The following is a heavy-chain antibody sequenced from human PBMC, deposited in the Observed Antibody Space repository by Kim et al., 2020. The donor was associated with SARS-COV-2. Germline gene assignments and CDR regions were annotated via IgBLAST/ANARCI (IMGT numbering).Heavy chain of an antibody. CDR2: TYSART. V-gene: IGHV4-34*01. Sequence: TYSARTNYNPSPKSRVTISVDTSKNQFSLKLSSVTAADTAIYYCARRFDIWGQGTMVTVSS. CDR3: ARRFDI. J-gene: IGHJ3*02.